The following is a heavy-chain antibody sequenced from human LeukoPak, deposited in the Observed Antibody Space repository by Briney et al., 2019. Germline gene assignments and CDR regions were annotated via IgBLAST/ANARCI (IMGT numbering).Heavy chain of an antibody. CDR2: IYHSGST. CDR3: ARDRAPFNWFDP. J-gene: IGHJ5*02. CDR1: GGSISSSNW. Sequence: PSETLSLTCAVSGGSISSSNWWSWVRQPPGKGLEWIGEIYHSGSTNYNPSLKSRVTISVDTSKNQFSLKLSSVTAADTAVYYCARDRAPFNWFDPWGQGTLVTVSS. V-gene: IGHV4-4*02.